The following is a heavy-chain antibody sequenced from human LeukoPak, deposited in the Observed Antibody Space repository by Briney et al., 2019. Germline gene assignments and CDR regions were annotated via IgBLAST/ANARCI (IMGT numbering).Heavy chain of an antibody. CDR3: ARDYGDNPNYYYYMDV. CDR2: ISYDGSNK. J-gene: IGHJ6*03. Sequence: GGSLRLSCAASGFTFSSYAMHWVRQAPGKGLEWVAVISYDGSNKYYADSVKGRFTISRDNSKNTLYLQMNSLRAEDTAVYYCARDYGDNPNYYYYMDVWGKGTTVTVSS. D-gene: IGHD4-17*01. CDR1: GFTFSSYA. V-gene: IGHV3-30-3*01.